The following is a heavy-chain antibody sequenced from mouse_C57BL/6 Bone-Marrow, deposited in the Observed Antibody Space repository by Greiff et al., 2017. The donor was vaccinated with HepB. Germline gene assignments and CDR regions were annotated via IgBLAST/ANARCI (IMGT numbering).Heavy chain of an antibody. CDR1: GFTFSSYA. Sequence: EVKVEESGGGLVKPGGSLKLSCAASGFTFSSYAMSWVRQTPEKRLEWVATISDGGSYTYYPDNVKGRFTISRDNAKNNLYLQMSHLKSEDTAMYYCARVYYYGSSRYYYAMDYWGQGTSGTVSS. D-gene: IGHD1-1*01. V-gene: IGHV5-4*03. J-gene: IGHJ4*01. CDR3: ARVYYYGSSRYYYAMDY. CDR2: ISDGGSYT.